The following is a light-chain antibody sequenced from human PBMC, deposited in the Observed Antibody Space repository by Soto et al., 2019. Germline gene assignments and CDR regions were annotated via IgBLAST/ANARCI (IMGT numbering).Light chain of an antibody. Sequence: EIVLTQSPGTLSLSPGERATLSCRATQSVSSSYLAWYQQKPGQAPRLLIYGASSRAAGIPDRFSGSGSGPDFTLTISRLEPEDFAVYSCQQYGSSLWTFGQGTKVEIK. CDR1: QSVSSSY. J-gene: IGKJ1*01. CDR2: GAS. V-gene: IGKV3-20*01. CDR3: QQYGSSLWT.